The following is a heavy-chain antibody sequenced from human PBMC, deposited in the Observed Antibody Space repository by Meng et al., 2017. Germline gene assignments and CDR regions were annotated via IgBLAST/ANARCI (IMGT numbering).Heavy chain of an antibody. CDR3: ARGGAASSFDY. CDR2: INTNTGNP. D-gene: IGHD1-26*01. CDR1: GYTCTSYT. Sequence: VHLVQAGSWVKRPGASVKVSSKASGYTCTSYTMNWWSQAPGPGLEWLGWINTNTGNPTYAQGFTGRFVFSLATSVSTEYLQLSSLKAEDTAVYYCARGGAASSFDYWGQGTLVTVSS. V-gene: IGHV7-4-1*02. J-gene: IGHJ4*02.